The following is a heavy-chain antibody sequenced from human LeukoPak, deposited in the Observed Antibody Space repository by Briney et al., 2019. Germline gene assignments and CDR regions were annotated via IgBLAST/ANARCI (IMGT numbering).Heavy chain of an antibody. CDR3: ARGEDSSFDY. D-gene: IGHD2-15*01. V-gene: IGHV1-69*02. CDR1: GGTFSSYT. CDR2: IIPILGIA. J-gene: IGHJ4*02. Sequence: SVKVSCRASGGTFSSYTLSWVRQAPGQGLEWMGRIIPILGIANYAQKFQGRVTITADKSTCTAHMELSSLRSEDTAVYYCARGEDSSFDYWGQGTLVTVSS.